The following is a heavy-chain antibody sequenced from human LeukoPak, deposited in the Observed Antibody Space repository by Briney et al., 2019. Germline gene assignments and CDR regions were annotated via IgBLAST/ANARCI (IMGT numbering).Heavy chain of an antibody. CDR3: ARDSRGAGPDFDY. J-gene: IGHJ4*02. V-gene: IGHV4-59*01. CDR2: ITYSGTT. CDR1: GGSISSYY. Sequence: SETLSLTCTVSGGSISSYYWSWIRQPPGKALEWIGYITYSGTTDYSGTTTYNPSLESRVTISVDTSRNQFSLRLSSVTAADTAVYYCARDSRGAGPDFDYWGQGTLVTVSS. D-gene: IGHD6-19*01.